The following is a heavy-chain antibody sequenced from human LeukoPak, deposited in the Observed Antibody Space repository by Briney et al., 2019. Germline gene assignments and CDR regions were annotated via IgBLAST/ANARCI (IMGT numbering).Heavy chain of an antibody. J-gene: IGHJ4*02. CDR3: ATDRSSIAVRPH. V-gene: IGHV3-74*01. CDR2: INTDGSST. D-gene: IGHD6-6*01. CDR1: GFTFSSYW. Sequence: GGSLRLSCAASGFTFSSYWMHWVRHAPGKGLVWVSRINTDGSSTNYADSVKGRFTISRDNAKNTLYLQMNSLRAEDTAVYYCATDRSSIAVRPHWGQGTLVTVSS.